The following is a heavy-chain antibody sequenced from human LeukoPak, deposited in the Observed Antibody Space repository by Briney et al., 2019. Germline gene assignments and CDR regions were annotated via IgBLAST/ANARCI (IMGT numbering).Heavy chain of an antibody. CDR2: MNPNSANT. CDR1: GYTFTSYD. CDR3: AMRNGSGSLYFDY. V-gene: IGHV1-8*01. D-gene: IGHD3-10*01. J-gene: IGHJ4*02. Sequence: ASVKVSCKASGYTFTSYDIKWVRQATGQGLEWMGWMNPNSANTGYAQKFQGRVSMTRNTSINTAYMELSSLRSEDTAVYYCAMRNGSGSLYFDYWGQGTLVTVSS.